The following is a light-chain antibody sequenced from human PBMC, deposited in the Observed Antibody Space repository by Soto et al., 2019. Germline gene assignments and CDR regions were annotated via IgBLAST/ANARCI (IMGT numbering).Light chain of an antibody. J-gene: IGKJ1*01. V-gene: IGKV3-20*01. Sequence: EIVLTQSPGTLSLSPGERATLSCRASQSVSSIYLAWYQQRPGQAPRLLIYGVSDRATGIPDRFSGSGSGTDFTLTIRRLEPEDFAVYYCQQYGTPPWTFGQGTKVEI. CDR2: GVS. CDR3: QQYGTPPWT. CDR1: QSVSSIY.